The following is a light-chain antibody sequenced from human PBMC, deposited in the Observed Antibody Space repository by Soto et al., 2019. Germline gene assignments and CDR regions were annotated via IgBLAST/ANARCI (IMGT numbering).Light chain of an antibody. CDR1: QSVSNY. CDR2: AAS. CDR3: QQSYSTPLYT. J-gene: IGKJ2*01. Sequence: DIQMTQSPSSLSASVGDRVTITCRASQSVSNYLNWYQQKPGKAPQLLIYAASSLQGGVPSRFSGSGSGTDFTLTISNLQPEDFATYYCQQSYSTPLYTFGQGTKLEIK. V-gene: IGKV1-39*01.